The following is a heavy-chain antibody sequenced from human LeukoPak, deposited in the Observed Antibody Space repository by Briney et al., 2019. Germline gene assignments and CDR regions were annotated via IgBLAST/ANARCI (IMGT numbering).Heavy chain of an antibody. Sequence: SETLSLTCTVSGDSISRYYWSWIRQPPGKGLEWIAYIYYDGSTNYSPSLKSRVTISIDTSDNQFSLKLSSVTAADTAVYYCVRGGIFSGYEYSSFAYWGQGTRVTVSS. J-gene: IGHJ4*02. CDR1: GDSISRYY. D-gene: IGHD5-12*01. CDR2: IYYDGST. V-gene: IGHV4-59*01. CDR3: VRGGIFSGYEYSSFAY.